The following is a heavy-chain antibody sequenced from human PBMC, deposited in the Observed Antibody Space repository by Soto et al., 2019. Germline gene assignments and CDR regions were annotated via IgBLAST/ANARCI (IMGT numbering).Heavy chain of an antibody. CDR3: GRAARITTHTPFDY. Sequence: ASVKVSCKASGGTFSSYAISWVRQAPGQGLEWMGGIIPIFGTANYAQKFQGRVTITADESTSTAYMELSSLRSEDTAVYYCGRAARITTHTPFDYWGQGTLVTVSS. J-gene: IGHJ4*02. CDR2: IIPIFGTA. D-gene: IGHD3-10*01. CDR1: GGTFSSYA. V-gene: IGHV1-69*13.